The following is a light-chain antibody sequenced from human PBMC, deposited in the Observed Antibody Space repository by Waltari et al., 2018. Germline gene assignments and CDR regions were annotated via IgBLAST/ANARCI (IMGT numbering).Light chain of an antibody. CDR1: QSVYYQ. CDR3: HHRIT. J-gene: IGKJ3*01. CDR2: DAS. Sequence: IVLTQSPATLSLSPGERATLSCRTSQSVYYQLAWYQQKPGQAPSLLVYDASNRATGIPARFSGSGSGTGFTLTISSLEPEDFAVYYCHHRITFGPGTKVDI. V-gene: IGKV3-11*01.